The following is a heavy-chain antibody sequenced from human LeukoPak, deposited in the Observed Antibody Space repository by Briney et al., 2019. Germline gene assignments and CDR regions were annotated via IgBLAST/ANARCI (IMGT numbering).Heavy chain of an antibody. CDR3: VPLGYCSGTSCPHY. J-gene: IGHJ4*02. CDR2: ISYDGSNK. Sequence: GRSLRLSCAASGFTFSSYGMHWVRQAPGKGLEWVAVISYDGSNKYYADSVKGRFTISRDNSKNTLYLQMNSLRAEDTAVYYCVPLGYCSGTSCPHYWGQGALVAVSS. CDR1: GFTFSSYG. V-gene: IGHV3-30*03. D-gene: IGHD2-15*01.